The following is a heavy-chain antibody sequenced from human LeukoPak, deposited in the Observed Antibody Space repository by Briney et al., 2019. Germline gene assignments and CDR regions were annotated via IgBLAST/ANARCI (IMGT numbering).Heavy chain of an antibody. Sequence: GGSLRLSCAASGFTFSTYGIHWVRHAPGKGLEWVAVIWNDGSNKYYADSVKGRFTISRDNSKNTLYLQMNSLRTEDTAVYFCATEVKAAAGIDTGSYYYNGMDVWGQGTTIIVSS. D-gene: IGHD6-13*01. CDR3: ATEVKAAAGIDTGSYYYNGMDV. V-gene: IGHV3-33*01. CDR1: GFTFSTYG. J-gene: IGHJ6*02. CDR2: IWNDGSNK.